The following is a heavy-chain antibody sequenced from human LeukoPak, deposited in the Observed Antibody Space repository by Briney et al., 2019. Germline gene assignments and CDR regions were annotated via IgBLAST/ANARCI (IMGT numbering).Heavy chain of an antibody. D-gene: IGHD6-13*01. V-gene: IGHV3-53*01. CDR2: IYSGGST. J-gene: IGHJ4*02. Sequence: GGSLRLSCAASGFTVSSNYMSWVRQAPGKGLEWVSIIYSGGSTFYADSVKGRFTISRDNAKNTLYLQMNSLRAEDTAVYYCASDSSSWYSSGPFDYWGQGTLVTVSS. CDR1: GFTVSSNY. CDR3: ASDSSSWYSSGPFDY.